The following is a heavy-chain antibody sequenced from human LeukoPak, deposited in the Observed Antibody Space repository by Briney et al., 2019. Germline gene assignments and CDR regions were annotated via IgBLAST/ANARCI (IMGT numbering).Heavy chain of an antibody. J-gene: IGHJ4*02. CDR2: TRNKAKSYTT. CDR3: ARVAGYCSGGRCHSASFDY. CDR1: GLTFGSAW. V-gene: IGHV3-72*01. D-gene: IGHD2-15*01. Sequence: GGSLRLSCAGSGLTFGSAWMHWVRQAPGKGLEWVGRTRNKAKSYTTEYAASVKGRFTISRDDSKNSLYLQMNSLKTEDTAVYYCARVAGYCSGGRCHSASFDYWGQGTLVTVSS.